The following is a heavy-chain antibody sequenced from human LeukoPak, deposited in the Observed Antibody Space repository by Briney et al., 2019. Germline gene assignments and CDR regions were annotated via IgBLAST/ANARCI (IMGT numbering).Heavy chain of an antibody. J-gene: IGHJ2*01. CDR3: ANDVSPRPWYFDL. D-gene: IGHD5/OR15-5a*01. V-gene: IGHV3-23*01. CDR2: ISASGPNT. CDR1: GFTFSTYA. Sequence: GGSLRLSCAASGFTFSTYAMSWVRQAPGRGLDWISAISASGPNTYYADSVKGRFTISRDNSRSTLYLQLNSLRAADTATYFCANDVSPRPWYFDLWGRGTLVTVSS.